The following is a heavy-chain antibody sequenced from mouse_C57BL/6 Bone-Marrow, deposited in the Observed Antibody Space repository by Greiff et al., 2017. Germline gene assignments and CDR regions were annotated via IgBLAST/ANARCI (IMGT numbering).Heavy chain of an antibody. CDR3: TRGGNWWVAWFAY. J-gene: IGHJ3*01. CDR1: GYTFTSYW. D-gene: IGHD2-1*01. Sequence: VQLQQSGTVLARPGASVKMSCKTSGYTFTSYWMHWVKQRPGQGLEWIGAIYPGNSDTSYNQKFKGKAKLTAVTSASTAYMELSSLTNEDSAVYYGTRGGNWWVAWFAYWGQGTLVTVSA. CDR2: IYPGNSDT. V-gene: IGHV1-5*01.